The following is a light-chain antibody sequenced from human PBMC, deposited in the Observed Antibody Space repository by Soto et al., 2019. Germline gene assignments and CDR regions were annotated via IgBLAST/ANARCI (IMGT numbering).Light chain of an antibody. CDR1: QSISNH. CDR3: QQSYSSPPT. V-gene: IGKV1-39*01. CDR2: AAS. J-gene: IGKJ1*01. Sequence: DIHMTQSPSSLSASVEYIVIITCXSSQSISNHLNWYQQKPGKAPKLLIFAASSLQSGVPSRFSGSRSGPDFTLTISSLQPEDFATYYCQQSYSSPPTFGQGTKVDIK.